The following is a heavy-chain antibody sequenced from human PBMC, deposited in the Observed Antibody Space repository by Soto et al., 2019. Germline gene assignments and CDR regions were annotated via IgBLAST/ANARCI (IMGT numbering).Heavy chain of an antibody. Sequence: GSLRLSCAASGFRFDDYNIHWVRQAPGKGLEWVSLITWNGGNSYYADSVKGRFTISRDGTTESVSLQMTSLKREDTGLYFCARETLSYGSALDVWGQGTTVTVSS. CDR3: ARETLSYGSALDV. D-gene: IGHD3-16*01. CDR1: GFRFDDYN. V-gene: IGHV3-43*01. J-gene: IGHJ6*02. CDR2: ITWNGGNS.